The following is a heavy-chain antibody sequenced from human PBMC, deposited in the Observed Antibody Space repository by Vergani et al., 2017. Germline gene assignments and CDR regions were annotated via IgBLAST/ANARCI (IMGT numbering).Heavy chain of an antibody. D-gene: IGHD1-1*01. Sequence: EVELVQSGPEMRKPGESLKISCKGSEYSFGNYWIGWVRQMPGNGLEWMGIIYPAYSDTRYSPSFQGQVTISADKSISTDFLQWDSLKASDTALYYCARHTTYTDSWGQGTLVTVSS. CDR2: IYPAYSDT. CDR1: EYSFGNYW. V-gene: IGHV5-51*01. CDR3: ARHTTYTDS. J-gene: IGHJ4*02.